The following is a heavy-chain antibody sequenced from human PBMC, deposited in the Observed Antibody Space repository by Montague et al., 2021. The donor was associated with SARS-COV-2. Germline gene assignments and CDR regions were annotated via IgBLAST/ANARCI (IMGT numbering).Heavy chain of an antibody. CDR3: ARDIAGDASYYMDV. V-gene: IGHV3-74*01. D-gene: IGHD3-10*01. Sequence: SLRLSCAASGFTLSGSWVHWVRQAPGKGLVWGSDNYGSTTNYAASVKGRFTISRDNTKNTVYLQMNSLRAEDTAVYYCARDIAGDASYYMDVWGRGTTVTVSS. J-gene: IGHJ6*03. CDR1: GFTLSGSW. CDR2: DNYGSTT.